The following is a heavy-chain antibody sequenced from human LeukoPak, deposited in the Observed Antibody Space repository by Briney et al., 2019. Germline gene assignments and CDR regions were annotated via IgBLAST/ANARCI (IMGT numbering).Heavy chain of an antibody. J-gene: IGHJ3*02. V-gene: IGHV3-23*01. CDR2: ISGSGGST. D-gene: IGHD2-2*01. Sequence: GGALRLSSAASGVTFISYAMSWVRQAPGKGLEWVSAISGSGGSTYYADSVKGRFTISRDNSKNTLYLQMNSLRAEDTAAYYYAKKSVPSAFRDAFDIWGQGTMVTVSS. CDR3: AKKSVPSAFRDAFDI. CDR1: GVTFISYA.